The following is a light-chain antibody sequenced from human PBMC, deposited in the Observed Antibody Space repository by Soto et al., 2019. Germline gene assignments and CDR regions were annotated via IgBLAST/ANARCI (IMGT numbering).Light chain of an antibody. CDR2: ATN. J-gene: IGLJ2*01. V-gene: IGLV1-51*01. CDR1: SSNFGSNY. Sequence: QSVLTQPPSVSAAPGQMVTISCSGSSSNFGSNYVSWYHQLPGAVPRLLIYATNKRPSGIPDRISGSQSGTSATLGITGLQTGDEADYYCATWDDSLSTVIFGGGTQLTVL. CDR3: ATWDDSLSTVI.